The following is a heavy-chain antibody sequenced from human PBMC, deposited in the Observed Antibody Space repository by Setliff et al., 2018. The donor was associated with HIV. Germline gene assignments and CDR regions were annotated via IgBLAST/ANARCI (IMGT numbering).Heavy chain of an antibody. CDR2: IHYSGSS. CDR3: ARGLSIFGVATPGFYSFMDV. J-gene: IGHJ6*03. V-gene: IGHV4-59*11. Sequence: PSETLSLTCTVSGGPITGHYWSWIRQPPGKGLEWIGYIHYSGSSNCNPSLKSRVSISLDTSKKQVSLKLNSVTAADTAVYYCARGLSIFGVATPGFYSFMDVWGKGTTVTVSS. CDR1: GGPITGHY. D-gene: IGHD3-3*01.